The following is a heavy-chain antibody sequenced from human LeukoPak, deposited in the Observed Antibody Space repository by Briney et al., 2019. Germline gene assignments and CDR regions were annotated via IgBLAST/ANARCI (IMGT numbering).Heavy chain of an antibody. CDR1: EFTFTTYT. CDR2: IGNGGQLI. V-gene: IGHV3-48*01. Sequence: PGGSLRLSCVAAEFTFTTYTMNWVRQAPGKGLEWVSYIGNGGQLIYYADSVKGRFTISRDDAKNSPYLQLNRLRPEDTAVYYCARDLFQQALDYWGQGTLVTVSS. CDR3: ARDLFQQALDY. J-gene: IGHJ4*02.